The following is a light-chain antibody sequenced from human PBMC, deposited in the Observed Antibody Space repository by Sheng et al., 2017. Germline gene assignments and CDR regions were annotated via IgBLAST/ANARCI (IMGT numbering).Light chain of an antibody. CDR2: DDN. CDR3: GTWDSTLSVVV. CDR1: SSNLGNNY. J-gene: IGLJ3*02. V-gene: IGLV1-51*01. Sequence: QSVLTQPPSVSAAPGQKVTISCSGSSSNLGNNYVSWYQHLSGTAPKLLIYDDNQRPSGISDRFSGSKSGTSATLGITGLQTGDEGDYSCGTWDSTLSVVVFGGGTKLTVL.